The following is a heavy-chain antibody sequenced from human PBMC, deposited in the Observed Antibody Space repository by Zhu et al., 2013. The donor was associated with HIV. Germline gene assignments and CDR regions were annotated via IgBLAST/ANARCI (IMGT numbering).Heavy chain of an antibody. J-gene: IGHJ3*01. D-gene: IGHD3-10*01. CDR3: ARGGAHVVLSAGNFDV. Sequence: QVQLMQSGPEVKRPGSSVRVSCQASGVKLKFHAISWIRQAPGQGLEWLGSILPALASTKYGRFFQGRVTISADTSKTTVFMELTDLRVDDTAVFYCARGGAHVVLSAGNFDVWGPGTLVTV. CDR2: ILPALAST. CDR1: GVKLKFHA. V-gene: IGHV1-69*09.